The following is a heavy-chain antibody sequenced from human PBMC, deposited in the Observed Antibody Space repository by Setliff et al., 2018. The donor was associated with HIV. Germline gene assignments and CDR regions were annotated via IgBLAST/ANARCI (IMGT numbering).Heavy chain of an antibody. Sequence: PSETLSLPCAVSVGSVSSSNWWSWVRQPPGKGLEWIGEISQSGSTNYNPSLKSRVTISVDKSKNQFSLKLSSVTAADTAVYYCARGPARAVARPGWLDPWGQGTLVTSPQ. CDR3: ARGPARAVARPGWLDP. V-gene: IGHV4-4*02. J-gene: IGHJ5*02. CDR2: ISQSGST. CDR1: VGSVSSSNW. D-gene: IGHD6-19*01.